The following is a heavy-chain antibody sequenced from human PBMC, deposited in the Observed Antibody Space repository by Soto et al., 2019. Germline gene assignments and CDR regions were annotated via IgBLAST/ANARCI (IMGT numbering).Heavy chain of an antibody. Sequence: ASVKVSCKASGYMFTGYSIHWVRQAPGQGLEWMGWINANSGNTNYGQKFQGRVTITRDTSASTAYMELSSLRSEDTAVYYCARGYCSGGSCYPHLEYWGQGTLVTVS. J-gene: IGHJ4*02. D-gene: IGHD2-15*01. V-gene: IGHV1-2*02. CDR1: GYMFTGYS. CDR3: ARGYCSGGSCYPHLEY. CDR2: INANSGNT.